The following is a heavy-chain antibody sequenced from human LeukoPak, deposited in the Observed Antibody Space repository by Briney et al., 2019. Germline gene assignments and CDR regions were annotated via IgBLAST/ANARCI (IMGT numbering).Heavy chain of an antibody. Sequence: SETLSLTCTVSGGSISSSSYYWGLIRQPPGKGLEWIGSIYYSGSTYYNPSLKSRVTISVDTSKNQFSLKLSSVTAADTAVYYCARGFSSWYYFDYWGQGTLVTVSS. V-gene: IGHV4-39*07. CDR2: IYYSGST. CDR3: ARGFSSWYYFDY. J-gene: IGHJ4*02. D-gene: IGHD6-13*01. CDR1: GGSISSSSYY.